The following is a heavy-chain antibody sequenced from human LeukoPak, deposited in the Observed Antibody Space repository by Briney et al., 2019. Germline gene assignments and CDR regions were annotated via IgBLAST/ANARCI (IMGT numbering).Heavy chain of an antibody. D-gene: IGHD1-26*01. CDR3: AKDRRVGATTWIFDY. V-gene: IGHV3-64D*06. CDR2: INNNGDTT. CDR1: GFTFSAYA. J-gene: IGHJ4*02. Sequence: QSGGSLRLSCSASGFTFSAYAMHWVRQAPGKGLEYLSAINNNGDTTYYADSVKGRFTISRDNSKNTLYLQMSSLRAEDTAVYYCAKDRRVGATTWIFDYWGQGTLVTVSS.